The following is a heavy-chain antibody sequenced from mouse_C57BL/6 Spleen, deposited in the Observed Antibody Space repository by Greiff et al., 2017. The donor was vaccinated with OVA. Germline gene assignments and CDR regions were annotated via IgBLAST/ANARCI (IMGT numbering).Heavy chain of an antibody. J-gene: IGHJ1*03. CDR2: IHPNSGST. D-gene: IGHD1-1*01. CDR1: GYTFTSYW. V-gene: IGHV1-64*01. CDR3: ATRITPVVATYYWYFDV. Sequence: QVQLQQPGAELVKPGASVKLSCKASGYTFTSYWMHWVKQRPGQGLEWIGMIHPNSGSTNYNEKFKSKATMTADNSSSTAYMQLSHLTSEDSADYDCATRITPVVATYYWYFDVWGTGTTVTVSS.